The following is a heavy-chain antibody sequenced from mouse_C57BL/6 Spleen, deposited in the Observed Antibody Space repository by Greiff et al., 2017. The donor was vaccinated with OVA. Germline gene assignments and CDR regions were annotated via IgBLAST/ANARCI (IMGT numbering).Heavy chain of an antibody. CDR1: GFTFSDYY. CDR3: ARAGTGYFDV. CDR2: INYDGSST. D-gene: IGHD3-3*01. Sequence: EVQLVESEGGLVQPGRSMKLSCTASGFTFSDYYMAWVRQVPEKGLEWVANINYDGSSTYYLDSLKSRFIISRDNAKNILYLQMSSLKSEDTATYYCARAGTGYFDVWGTGTTVTVSS. V-gene: IGHV5-16*01. J-gene: IGHJ1*03.